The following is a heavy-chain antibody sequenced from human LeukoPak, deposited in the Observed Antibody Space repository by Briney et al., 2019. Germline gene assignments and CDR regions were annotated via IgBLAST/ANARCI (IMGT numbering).Heavy chain of an antibody. V-gene: IGHV3-11*01. CDR1: GFTFSDYY. CDR2: ISGSGSTI. J-gene: IGHJ4*02. Sequence: GGSLRLSCAASGFTFSDYYMSWIRQAPGKGLEWVAYISGSGSTIYYADSVKGRFTISRDNAKNSLYLQMNSLKTEDTAVYYCTTGIVATIAHRDWGQGTLVTVSS. CDR3: TTGIVATIAHRD. D-gene: IGHD5-12*01.